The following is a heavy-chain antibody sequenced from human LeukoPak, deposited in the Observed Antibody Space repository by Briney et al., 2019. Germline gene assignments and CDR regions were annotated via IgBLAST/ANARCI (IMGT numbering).Heavy chain of an antibody. Sequence: ASVKVSCKASGYTFTTYDINWVRQASGQGLEWMGGIIPIFGTANYAQKFQGRVTITTDESTSTAYMELSSLRSEDTAVYYCASGGGVVVPAFNNWFDPWGQGTLVTVSS. CDR2: IIPIFGTA. J-gene: IGHJ5*02. D-gene: IGHD2-2*01. CDR3: ASGGGVVVPAFNNWFDP. CDR1: GYTFTTYD. V-gene: IGHV1-69*05.